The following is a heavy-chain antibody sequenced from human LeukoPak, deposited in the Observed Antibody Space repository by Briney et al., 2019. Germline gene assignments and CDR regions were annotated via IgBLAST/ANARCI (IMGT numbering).Heavy chain of an antibody. CDR2: INPNSGGT. CDR1: GYTFTGYY. CDR3: ARDETPAAITTYYYYYMDV. Sequence: ASVKVSCKASGYTFTGYYMHWVRQAPGQGLEWMGWINPNSGGTNYAQKFQGRVTMTRDTSISTAYMELSRLRSDDTAVYYCARDETPAAITTYYYYYMDVWGKGTTATVSS. V-gene: IGHV1-2*02. D-gene: IGHD2-2*01. J-gene: IGHJ6*03.